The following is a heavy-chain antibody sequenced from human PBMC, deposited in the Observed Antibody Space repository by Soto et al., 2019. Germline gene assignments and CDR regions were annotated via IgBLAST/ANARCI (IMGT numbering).Heavy chain of an antibody. D-gene: IGHD5-18*01. V-gene: IGHV1-3*05. CDR1: GYTFTSYA. Sequence: QVQLVQSGAEEKKPGASVKVSCKASGYTFTSYAMHWVRQAPGQRLEWMGWINAGNGNTKYSQKFQGRVIITRDTSASTAYMELSSLRSEDTAVYYCARDGYSYGFGYYGMDVWGQGTTVTVSS. J-gene: IGHJ6*02. CDR2: INAGNGNT. CDR3: ARDGYSYGFGYYGMDV.